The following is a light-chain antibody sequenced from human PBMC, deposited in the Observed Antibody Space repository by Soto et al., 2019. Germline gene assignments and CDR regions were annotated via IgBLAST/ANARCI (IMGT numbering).Light chain of an antibody. CDR2: GNT. J-gene: IGLJ1*01. V-gene: IGLV1-40*01. CDR1: TSNIGAGYD. CDR3: QSYDNTLSGPIYV. Sequence: QSVLTQPPSVSGALGQRVTISCTGITSNIGAGYDVHWYQLLPGRAPKLLIYGNTNRPSGVPDRFSGSKSATLASLAITGLQAEDEAIYYCQSYDNTLSGPIYVFGTGTKVTVL.